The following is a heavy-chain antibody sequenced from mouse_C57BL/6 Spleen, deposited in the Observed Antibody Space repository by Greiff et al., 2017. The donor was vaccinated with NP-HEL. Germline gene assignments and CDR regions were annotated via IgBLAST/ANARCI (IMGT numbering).Heavy chain of an antibody. CDR3: ARGVDYAYYFDY. D-gene: IGHD2-4*01. V-gene: IGHV1-82*01. CDR1: GYAFSSSW. J-gene: IGHJ2*01. CDR2: IYPGDGDT. Sequence: VQVVESGPELVKPGASVKISCKASGYAFSSSWMNWVKQRPGKGLEWIGRIYPGDGDTNYNGKFKGKATLTADKSSSTAYMQLSSLTSEDSAVYFCARGVDYAYYFDYWGQGTTLTVSS.